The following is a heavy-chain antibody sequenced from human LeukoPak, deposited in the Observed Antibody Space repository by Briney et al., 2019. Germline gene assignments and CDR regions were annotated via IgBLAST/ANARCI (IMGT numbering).Heavy chain of an antibody. V-gene: IGHV4-30-2*01. CDR3: ARAQSGPDYYDSSGMYYFDY. Sequence: SETLSLTCTVSGGSISSSSSYWGWIRQPPGKGLEWIGYIYHSGSTYYNPSLKSRVTISVDRSKNQFSLKLSSVTAADTAVYYCARAQSGPDYYDSSGMYYFDYWGQGTLVTVSS. J-gene: IGHJ4*02. CDR2: IYHSGST. CDR1: GGSISSSSSY. D-gene: IGHD3-22*01.